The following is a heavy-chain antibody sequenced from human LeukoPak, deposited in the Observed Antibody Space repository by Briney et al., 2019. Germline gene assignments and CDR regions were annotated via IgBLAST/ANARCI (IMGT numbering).Heavy chain of an antibody. J-gene: IGHJ4*01. V-gene: IGHV4-39*01. CDR2: IYNSGTT. Sequence: MTSETLSLTCTVSGDSISSTSYYWDWIRQPPGKGLEWIGSIYNSGTTYYNPSLKSRVTISVDTSKNQFSLKGSSVTAADTAVYYCASRVYGLGSFNYWGQGTLVTVSS. D-gene: IGHD3-10*01. CDR3: ASRVYGLGSFNY. CDR1: GDSISSTSYY.